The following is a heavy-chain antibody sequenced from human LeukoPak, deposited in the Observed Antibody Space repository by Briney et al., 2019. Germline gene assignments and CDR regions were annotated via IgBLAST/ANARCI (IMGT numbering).Heavy chain of an antibody. CDR3: ARGIAVAGTPSWYYGMDV. CDR1: GGTFSSYT. V-gene: IGHV1-69*02. Sequence: GASVKVSCKASGGTFSSYTISWVRQAPGQGLEWMGRIIPILGIANYAQKFQGRVTITADKSTSTAYMELSGLRSEDTAVYYCARGIAVAGTPSWYYGMDVWGQGTTVTVSS. CDR2: IIPILGIA. D-gene: IGHD6-19*01. J-gene: IGHJ6*02.